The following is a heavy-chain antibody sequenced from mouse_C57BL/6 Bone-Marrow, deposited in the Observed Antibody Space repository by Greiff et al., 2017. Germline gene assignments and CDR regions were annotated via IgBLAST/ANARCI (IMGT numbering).Heavy chain of an antibody. J-gene: IGHJ3*01. Sequence: EVKLMESGGGLVQPGGSLKLSCAASGFTFSDYYMYWVRQTPEKRLEWVAYSSNGGGSTYYPDTVTGRCTISRDNAKNTLYLQMSRLESEDTAMYYCARQDEGRFAYWGQGTLVTVSA. CDR2: SSNGGGST. CDR1: GFTFSDYY. CDR3: ARQDEGRFAY. V-gene: IGHV5-12*01.